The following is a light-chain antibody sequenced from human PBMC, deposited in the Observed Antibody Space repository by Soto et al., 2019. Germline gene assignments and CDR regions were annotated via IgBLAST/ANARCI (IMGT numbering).Light chain of an antibody. V-gene: IGLV2-8*01. J-gene: IGLJ1*01. CDR1: SSDVGGYNY. CDR2: GVS. CDR3: SSYAGSNHYV. Sequence: QSALTQPPSASGSPGQSVTISCTGTSSDVGGYNYVSWFQQHPDKAPKLIISGVSKRPSGVPDRFSGSKSGNTASLTVSGLQAEDEADYYCSSYAGSNHYVFGTGTKLTVL.